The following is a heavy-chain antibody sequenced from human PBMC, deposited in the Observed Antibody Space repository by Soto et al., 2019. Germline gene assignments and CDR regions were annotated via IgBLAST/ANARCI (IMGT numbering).Heavy chain of an antibody. CDR3: AAGSIYPGYSYGSNWFDP. CDR2: IVVGSGNT. CDR1: GFTFTSSA. Sequence: GASVKVSCKASGFTFTSSAVQWVRQARGQRLEWIGWIVVGSGNTNYAQKFQERVTITRDMSTSTAYMELSSLRSEDTAVYYCAAGSIYPGYSYGSNWFDPWGQGTLVTVSS. J-gene: IGHJ5*02. D-gene: IGHD5-18*01. V-gene: IGHV1-58*01.